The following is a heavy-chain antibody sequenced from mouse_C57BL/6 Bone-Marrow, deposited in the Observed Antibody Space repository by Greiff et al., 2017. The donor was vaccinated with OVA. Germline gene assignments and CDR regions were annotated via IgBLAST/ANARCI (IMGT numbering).Heavy chain of an antibody. Sequence: EVHLVESGGGLVKPGGSLKLSCAASGFTFSSYAMSWVRQTPEKRLEWVATISDGGSYTYYPDNVKGRFTISRDNAKNNLYLQMSHLKSEDTAMYYCARDGWDVFAYWGQGTLVTVSA. J-gene: IGHJ3*01. CDR2: ISDGGSYT. CDR3: ARDGWDVFAY. V-gene: IGHV5-4*01. CDR1: GFTFSSYA. D-gene: IGHD4-1*01.